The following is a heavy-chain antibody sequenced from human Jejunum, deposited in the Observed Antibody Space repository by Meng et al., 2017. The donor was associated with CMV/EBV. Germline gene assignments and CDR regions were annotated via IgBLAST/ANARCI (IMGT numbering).Heavy chain of an antibody. CDR3: ANYYDSSGYLHH. CDR2: ISSSRGFT. CDR1: GFTLSSET. J-gene: IGHJ4*02. Sequence: SGFTLSSETMNWVRQAPGKGLEWVSCISSSRGFTYYVDSVKGRFTISRDDAKNSVHLQMNSLRAEDTAVYYCANYYDSSGYLHHWGQGTLVTVSS. D-gene: IGHD3-22*01. V-gene: IGHV3-21*04.